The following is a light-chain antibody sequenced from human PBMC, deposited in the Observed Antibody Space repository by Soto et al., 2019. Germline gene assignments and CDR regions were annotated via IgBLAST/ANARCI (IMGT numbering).Light chain of an antibody. J-gene: IGLJ2*01. CDR1: SSDVGGYNY. CDR3: SSYVGSSTL. Sequence: QSALTQPPSASGSLGQSVTISCTGSSSDVGGYNYVSWYQQHPGKAPKLMIYEVTKRPSGVPDRFSGSKSGNTASLTVSGLQAEDEADYYCSSYVGSSTLFGGGTKLTVL. V-gene: IGLV2-8*01. CDR2: EVT.